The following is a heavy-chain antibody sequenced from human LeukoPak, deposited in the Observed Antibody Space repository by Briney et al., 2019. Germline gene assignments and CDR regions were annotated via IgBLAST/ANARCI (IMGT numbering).Heavy chain of an antibody. CDR1: GYTFTGYY. V-gene: IGHV1-2*04. CDR2: INPNSGGT. CDR3: ARQMRYCSSTSRYGNWFDS. D-gene: IGHD2-2*01. J-gene: IGHJ5*01. Sequence: ASVKVSCKASGYTFTGYYMHWVRQAPGQGLEWMGWINPNSGGTNYAQKFQGWVTMTRDTSISTAYMELSRLRSDDTAVYYCARQMRYCSSTSRYGNWFDSWGQGTLVTVSS.